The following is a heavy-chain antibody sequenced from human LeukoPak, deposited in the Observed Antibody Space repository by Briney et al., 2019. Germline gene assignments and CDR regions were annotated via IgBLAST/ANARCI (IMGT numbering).Heavy chain of an antibody. Sequence: GGSLRLSRAASGSIFSQYSMNWVRQAPGKGLEWVSHIRSSSETFYADSVKGRFTISRDNARNSLYLQMNNLRGEDTAIYYCARDAGNSGYGCDLWGQGTLVTVSS. CDR1: GSIFSQYS. J-gene: IGHJ5*02. D-gene: IGHD5-12*01. CDR2: IRSSSET. CDR3: ARDAGNSGYGCDL. V-gene: IGHV3-48*01.